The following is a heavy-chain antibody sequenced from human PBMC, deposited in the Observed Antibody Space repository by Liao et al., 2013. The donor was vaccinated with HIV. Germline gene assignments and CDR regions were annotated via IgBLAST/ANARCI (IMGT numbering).Heavy chain of an antibody. J-gene: IGHJ5*02. CDR3: ARDAYFDWDNWFDP. CDR1: GGSISSASYY. CDR2: IYSSGST. D-gene: IGHD3-9*01. V-gene: IGHV4-61*02. Sequence: QVQLQESGPGLVKPSETLSLTCTVSGGSISSASYYWSWIRQPAGKGLEWIGRIYSSGSTYYNPSLKGRVTISIDTSKNQFSLKLSSVTAADTAVYYCARDAYFDWDNWFDPWGQGTLVTVSS.